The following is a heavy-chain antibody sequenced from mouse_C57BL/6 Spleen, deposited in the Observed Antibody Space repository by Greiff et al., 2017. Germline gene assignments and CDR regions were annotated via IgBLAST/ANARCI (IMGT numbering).Heavy chain of an antibody. J-gene: IGHJ4*01. Sequence: EVQLVESGAELVRPGASVKLSCTASGFNINDYYMHWVKQRPEQGLEWIGRIDPEDGDTEYAPKFQGKATMTADTSSNTAYLQLSSLTSEDTAVYYCTTTRVSTTVVDYAMDYWGQGTSVTVSS. CDR2: IDPEDGDT. V-gene: IGHV14-1*01. CDR1: GFNINDYY. D-gene: IGHD1-1*01. CDR3: TTTRVSTTVVDYAMDY.